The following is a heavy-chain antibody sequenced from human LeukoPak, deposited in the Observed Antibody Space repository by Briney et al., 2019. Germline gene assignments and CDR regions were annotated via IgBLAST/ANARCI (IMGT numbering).Heavy chain of an antibody. Sequence: GGSLRLSCAASGFTFSSYGMSWVRQAPGKGLEWVSAISGSGGSTYYADSVKGRFTISRDNSKNTLYLQMNSLRAEDTAVYYCAKDDGSYYYDSSGFAFDIWGQGTMVTVSS. D-gene: IGHD3-22*01. V-gene: IGHV3-23*01. J-gene: IGHJ3*02. CDR2: ISGSGGST. CDR1: GFTFSSYG. CDR3: AKDDGSYYYDSSGFAFDI.